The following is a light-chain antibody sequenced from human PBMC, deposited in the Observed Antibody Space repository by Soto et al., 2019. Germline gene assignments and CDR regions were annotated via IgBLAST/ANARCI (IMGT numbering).Light chain of an antibody. J-gene: IGKJ4*01. Sequence: EIVLTQSPGTLSLSPGERATLSCRASQSVSSSYLAWYQKKPGQAPRLLIYGASSRATGIPDRFSGSGSGTDFTLTISRLEAEDFAVYCCQQYGSSPLTFGGGTKVEIK. V-gene: IGKV3-20*01. CDR1: QSVSSSY. CDR2: GAS. CDR3: QQYGSSPLT.